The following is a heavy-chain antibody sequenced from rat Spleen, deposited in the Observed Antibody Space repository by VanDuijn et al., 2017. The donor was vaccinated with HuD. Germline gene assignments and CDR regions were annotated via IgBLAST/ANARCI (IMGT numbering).Heavy chain of an antibody. J-gene: IGHJ2*01. Sequence: EVQLVESGGGLIQPGRSLKLSCAASGFTFSNYYMAWVRQAPTKGLDWVATISYDGSTTYYRDSVKGRFTISRDNAKSTLYLQMNSLRSEDTATYYCASPFNYSSYVDYWGQGVMVTVSS. CDR1: GFTFSNYY. D-gene: IGHD1-8*01. CDR2: ISYDGSTT. CDR3: ASPFNYSSYVDY. V-gene: IGHV5-29*01.